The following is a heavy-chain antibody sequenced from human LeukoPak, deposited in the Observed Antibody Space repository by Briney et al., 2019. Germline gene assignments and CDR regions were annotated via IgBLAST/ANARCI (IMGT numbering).Heavy chain of an antibody. CDR3: ARDVSGYSDY. CDR2: INQDGSEK. Sequence: PGGSLRLSCAASGFTFSFYWMSWVRQAPGKGLEWVANINQDGSEKYYVDSMKGRFSISRDNAKNSLYLEMSSLRAEDTAVYFCARDVSGYSDYWGQGALVTVSS. V-gene: IGHV3-7*01. CDR1: GFTFSFYW. J-gene: IGHJ4*02. D-gene: IGHD5-12*01.